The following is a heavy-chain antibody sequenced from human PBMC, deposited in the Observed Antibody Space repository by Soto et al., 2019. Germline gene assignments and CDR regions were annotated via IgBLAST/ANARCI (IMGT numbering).Heavy chain of an antibody. CDR2: IYYIGST. CDR1: GGSISSGDYY. CDR3: ASRSITMVRGVISGRLPTDYGMDV. Sequence: KTSETLSLTCTVSGGSISSGDYYWSWIRQPPGKGLEWIGYIYYIGSTYYNPSLKSRVTISVDTSKNQFSLKLSSVTAADTAVYYCASRSITMVRGVISGRLPTDYGMDVWGQGTTVTVSS. D-gene: IGHD3-10*01. J-gene: IGHJ6*02. V-gene: IGHV4-30-4*01.